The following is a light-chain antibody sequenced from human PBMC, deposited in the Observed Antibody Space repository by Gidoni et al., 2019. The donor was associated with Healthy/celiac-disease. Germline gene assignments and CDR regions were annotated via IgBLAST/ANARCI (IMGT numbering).Light chain of an antibody. J-gene: IGLJ2*01. CDR1: KLGDKY. Sequence: SYELTQPPSVSVSPGQTASITCSGDKLGDKYACWYQQKPGQSPVLVIYQDSKRPPGIPERFSGSNSGNTATLTISGTQAMDEADYYCQAWDSSTQVVFGGGTKLTGL. CDR2: QDS. V-gene: IGLV3-1*01. CDR3: QAWDSSTQVV.